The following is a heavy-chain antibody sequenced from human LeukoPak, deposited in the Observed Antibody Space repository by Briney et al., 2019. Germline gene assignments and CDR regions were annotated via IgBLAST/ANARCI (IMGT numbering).Heavy chain of an antibody. CDR1: GFTFSSYE. V-gene: IGHV3-48*03. CDR2: ISSSGSTI. D-gene: IGHD6-13*01. Sequence: GGSLRLSCAASGFTFSSYEMNWVRQAPGKGLEWVSYISSSGSTIYYADSVKGRFTISRDNSKNTLYLQMNSLRAEDTAVYYCAKVAGSNGDWYFDLWGRGTLVTVSS. CDR3: AKVAGSNGDWYFDL. J-gene: IGHJ2*01.